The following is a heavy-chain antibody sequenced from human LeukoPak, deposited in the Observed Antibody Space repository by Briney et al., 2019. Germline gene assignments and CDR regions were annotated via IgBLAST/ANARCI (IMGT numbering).Heavy chain of an antibody. CDR2: INGDNGNT. D-gene: IGHD3-10*01. J-gene: IGHJ4*02. V-gene: IGHV1-3*01. Sequence: EASVKVSCKTSGYNFASYNMHGLRQAPGQSPEWMGSINGDNGNTKYSEKFQGRVTFTRDTSASSAYMELSRLRSEDTAVYYCARSSSGTYHYWGQGTLVTVSS. CDR1: GYNFASYN. CDR3: ARSSSGTYHY.